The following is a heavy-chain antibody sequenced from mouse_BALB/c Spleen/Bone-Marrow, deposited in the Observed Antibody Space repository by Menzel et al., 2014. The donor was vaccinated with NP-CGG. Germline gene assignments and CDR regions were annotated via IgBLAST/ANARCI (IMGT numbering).Heavy chain of an antibody. J-gene: IGHJ1*01. CDR1: GFNIKDIY. Sequence: VQLQQSGAELVKPGASVKLSCTASGFNIKDIYMHWVKQRPEQGLEWIGRIDPANGNTKYDPKFQGKATITADTSSNTAYLQLSSLTSEDTAVYYCARYDYGWYFSVWVAGTTVTVSS. CDR3: ARYDYGWYFSV. D-gene: IGHD2-4*01. V-gene: IGHV14-3*02. CDR2: IDPANGNT.